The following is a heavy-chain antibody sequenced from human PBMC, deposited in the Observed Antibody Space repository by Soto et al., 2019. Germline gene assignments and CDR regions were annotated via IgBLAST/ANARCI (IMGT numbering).Heavy chain of an antibody. CDR3: TSRSQWLLPRHYYYGMDV. CDR2: IRSKANSYAT. V-gene: IGHV3-73*02. CDR1: GFTFSGSA. Sequence: EVQLVESGGGLVQPGGSLKLSCAASGFTFSGSAMHWVRQASGKGLEWVGRIRSKANSYATAYAASVKGRFTISRDDSKTTEYLQMNSLKTEDTAVYYCTSRSQWLLPRHYYYGMDVWGQGTTVTVSS. D-gene: IGHD3-22*01. J-gene: IGHJ6*02.